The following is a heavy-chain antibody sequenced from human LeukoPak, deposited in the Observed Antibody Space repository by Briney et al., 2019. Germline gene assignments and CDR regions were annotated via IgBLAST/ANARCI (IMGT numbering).Heavy chain of an antibody. V-gene: IGHV3-7*03. J-gene: IGHJ5*02. CDR1: GFTFSSYW. Sequence: GGSLRLSSAASGFTFSSYWMSWVRQAPGKGLEWVANIKQDGSEKYYVDSVKGRFTISRDNAKNSLYLQMNSLRAEDTAVYYCARSPEWLGSDNWFDPWGQGTLVTVSS. CDR2: IKQDGSEK. CDR3: ARSPEWLGSDNWFDP. D-gene: IGHD6-19*01.